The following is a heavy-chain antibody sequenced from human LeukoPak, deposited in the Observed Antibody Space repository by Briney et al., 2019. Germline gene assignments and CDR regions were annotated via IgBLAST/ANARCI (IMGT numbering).Heavy chain of an antibody. J-gene: IGHJ6*03. V-gene: IGHV1-8*01. CDR3: ARGGGSGSYFYYYYMDV. CDR1: GYTFTSYD. D-gene: IGHD3-10*01. CDR2: MNPNSGNT. Sequence: ASVKVSCKASGYTFTSYDINWVRQATGQGLEWMGWMNPNSGNTGYAQKFQGRVTMTRSTSISTAYMELSSLRSEDTAVYYCARGGGSGSYFYYYYMDVWGKGTTVTISS.